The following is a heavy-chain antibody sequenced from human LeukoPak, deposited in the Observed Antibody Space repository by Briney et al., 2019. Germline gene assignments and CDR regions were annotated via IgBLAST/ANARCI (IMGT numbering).Heavy chain of an antibody. CDR1: GGSISSGNYY. CDR2: IYTSGST. Sequence: PSETLSLTCTVSGGSISSGNYYWSWIRQPAGKGLEWIGRIYTSGSTNYNPSLKSRVTISVDTSKNQFSLKLSSVTAADTAVYYCASTFQGNFDYWGQGTLVTVSS. CDR3: ASTFQGNFDY. V-gene: IGHV4-61*02. J-gene: IGHJ4*02. D-gene: IGHD2/OR15-2a*01.